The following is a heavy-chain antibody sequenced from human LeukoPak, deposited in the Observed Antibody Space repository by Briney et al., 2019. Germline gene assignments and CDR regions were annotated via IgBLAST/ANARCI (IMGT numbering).Heavy chain of an antibody. CDR1: GGSISSYY. Sequence: SETLSLTCTVSGGSISSYYWSWIRQPPGKGLEWIGYIYYSGSTNYNPSPKSRVTISVDTSKNQFSLKLSSVTAADTAVYYCARARPSFTNLGSDYFDYWGQGTPVTVSS. CDR2: IYYSGST. D-gene: IGHD3-10*01. J-gene: IGHJ4*02. V-gene: IGHV4-59*01. CDR3: ARARPSFTNLGSDYFDY.